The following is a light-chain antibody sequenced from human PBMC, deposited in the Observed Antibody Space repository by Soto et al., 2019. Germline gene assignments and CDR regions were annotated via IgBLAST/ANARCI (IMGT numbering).Light chain of an antibody. CDR2: VAS. CDR3: QQYNVWPLT. V-gene: IGKV3-15*01. CDR1: QSVSSN. Sequence: EIVMTQSPDTLSVSPGERATLSCRASQSVSSNLAWYQQKPGQTPKLLIYVASTRATGIPARFSGSGSGTEFTLTISSLQSEDFAVYYCQQYNVWPLTFGGGTKVEFK. J-gene: IGKJ4*01.